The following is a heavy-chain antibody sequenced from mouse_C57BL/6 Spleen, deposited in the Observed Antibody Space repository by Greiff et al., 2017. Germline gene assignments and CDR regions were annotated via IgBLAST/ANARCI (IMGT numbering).Heavy chain of an antibody. Sequence: QVQLQQPGAELVMPGASVKLSCKASGYTFTSYWMHWVKQRPGQGLEWIGEIDPSDSYTNYNQKFKGKSTLTVDKSSSTAYMQLSSLTAEDAAVYYCARSDLRTLDYWGQGTTLTVSS. CDR3: ARSDLRTLDY. V-gene: IGHV1-69*01. J-gene: IGHJ2*01. CDR2: IDPSDSYT. CDR1: GYTFTSYW.